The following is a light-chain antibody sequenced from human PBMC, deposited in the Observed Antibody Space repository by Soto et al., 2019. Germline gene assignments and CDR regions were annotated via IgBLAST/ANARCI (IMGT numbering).Light chain of an antibody. CDR1: SSDVGGYNY. CDR2: DVT. Sequence: QSALTQPASVSGSPGQSITISCTGTSSDVGGYNYVSWYQQHPGKAPKLMIYDVTNRPSGVFNRFSGSKSGNTASLTISGLQAEDEADYSCSSYTSDTTLDVVFGGGTKVTVL. V-gene: IGLV2-14*01. CDR3: SSYTSDTTLDVV. J-gene: IGLJ2*01.